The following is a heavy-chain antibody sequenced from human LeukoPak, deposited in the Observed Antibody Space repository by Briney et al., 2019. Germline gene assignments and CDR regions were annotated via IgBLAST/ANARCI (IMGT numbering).Heavy chain of an antibody. J-gene: IGHJ4*02. CDR2: IKQDGSVK. V-gene: IGHV3-7*01. CDR3: ARIGYSSSSFDY. D-gene: IGHD6-6*01. CDR1: GFIFSHXX. Sequence: GASGFIFSHXXXXWVRXAPGKGXXXVANIKQDGSVKYYVDSLKGRFTISRDNARNSVYLQMNSLRAEDTAVYYCARIGYSSSSFDYWGQGTLVTVSS.